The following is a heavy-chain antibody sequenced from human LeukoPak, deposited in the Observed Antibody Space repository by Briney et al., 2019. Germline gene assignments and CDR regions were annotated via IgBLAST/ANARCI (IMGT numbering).Heavy chain of an antibody. J-gene: IGHJ4*02. CDR3: AKVIGSSPFDY. CDR2: ISGSSNT. Sequence: GGSLRLSCAASGFTFSSYGMSWVRQAPGKGLEWVSAISGSSNTYYADSVKGRFTISRDNSKNTLYLQINSLRAEDTAVYYCAKVIGSSPFDYWGQGTLVTVSS. V-gene: IGHV3-23*01. D-gene: IGHD3-10*01. CDR1: GFTFSSYG.